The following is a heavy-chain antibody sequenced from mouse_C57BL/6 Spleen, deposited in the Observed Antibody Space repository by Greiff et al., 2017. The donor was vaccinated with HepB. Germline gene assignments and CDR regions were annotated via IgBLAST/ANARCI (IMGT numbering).Heavy chain of an antibody. CDR3: SRITTVVASRYFDV. V-gene: IGHV1-5*01. CDR2: IYPGNSDT. D-gene: IGHD1-1*01. J-gene: IGHJ1*03. Sequence: EVQLQQSGTVLARPGASVKMSCKTSGYTFTSYWMHWVKQRPGQGLEWIGAIYPGNSDTSYNQKFKGKAKLTAVTSASTAYMELSSLTNEDSAVYYFSRITTVVASRYFDVWGTGTTVTVSS. CDR1: GYTFTSYW.